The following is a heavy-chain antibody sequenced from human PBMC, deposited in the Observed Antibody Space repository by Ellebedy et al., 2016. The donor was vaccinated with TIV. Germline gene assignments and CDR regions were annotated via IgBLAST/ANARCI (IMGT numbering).Heavy chain of an antibody. CDR2: IIPIFGTA. V-gene: IGHV1-69*13. J-gene: IGHJ4*02. CDR3: AKSQYYDFWSGYYWFDY. D-gene: IGHD3-3*01. Sequence: SVKVSCXASGGTFSSYAISWVRQAPGQGLEWMGGIIPIFGTANYAQKFQGRVTITADESTSTAYMELSSLRSEDTAVYYCAKSQYYDFWSGYYWFDYWGQGTLVTVSS. CDR1: GGTFSSYA.